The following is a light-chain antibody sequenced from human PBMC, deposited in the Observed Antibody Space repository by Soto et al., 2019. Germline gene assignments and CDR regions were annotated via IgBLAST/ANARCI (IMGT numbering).Light chain of an antibody. CDR1: QRVSSY. CDR3: HQRNTRPRST. J-gene: IGKJ2*02. CDR2: DIS. V-gene: IGKV3-11*01. Sequence: EIVLTQSPATLSLSPGERATLSCRASQRVSSYLAWYQQKPGQPPRLLIYDISNRATGIPARFSGSGSGTDFTLTISSLEREDSAVYYCHQRNTRPRSTLGQGTKLQIK.